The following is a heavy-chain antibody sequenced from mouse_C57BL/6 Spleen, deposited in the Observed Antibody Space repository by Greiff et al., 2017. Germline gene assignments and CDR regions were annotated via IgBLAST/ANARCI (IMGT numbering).Heavy chain of an antibody. CDR1: GYSITSGYY. CDR2: ISYDGSN. D-gene: IGHD2-2*01. Sequence: DVQLQESGPGLVKPSQSLSLTCSVTGYSITSGYYWNWIRQFPGNKLEWMGYISYDGSNNYNPSLKNRISITRDTSKNQFFLKLNSVTTEDTATYYCASLMVTMDYWGQGTSVTVSS. J-gene: IGHJ4*01. V-gene: IGHV3-6*01. CDR3: ASLMVTMDY.